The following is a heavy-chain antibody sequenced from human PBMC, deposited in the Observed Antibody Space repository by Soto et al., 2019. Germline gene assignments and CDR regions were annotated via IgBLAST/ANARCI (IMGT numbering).Heavy chain of an antibody. D-gene: IGHD3-22*01. CDR1: GFTFSDFA. V-gene: IGHV3-21*01. CDR3: ARGTHYYDSIGYSHFFDY. CDR2: ISSNGNYI. J-gene: IGHJ4*02. Sequence: PGGSLRLSCRASGFTFSDFAMSWVRQAPGKGLEWVSSISSNGNYIYYADSMKGRFTISRDNAEKSLYLQMNSLRGEDTAVYYRARGTHYYDSIGYSHFFDYWGQGTLVTV.